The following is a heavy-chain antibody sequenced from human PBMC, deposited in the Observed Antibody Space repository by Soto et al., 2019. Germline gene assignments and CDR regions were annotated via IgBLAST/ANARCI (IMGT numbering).Heavy chain of an antibody. V-gene: IGHV1-69*06. CDR1: GGTFSSYA. Sequence: ASVKVSCKASGGTFSSYAISWVRQAPGQGLEWMGGIIPIFGTANYAQKFQGRVTITADKSTSTAYMELSSLRSEDTAVYYCARGQGDFWSGYPNWLDPWGQGTLVTVSS. CDR3: ARGQGDFWSGYPNWLDP. J-gene: IGHJ5*02. CDR2: IIPIFGTA. D-gene: IGHD3-3*01.